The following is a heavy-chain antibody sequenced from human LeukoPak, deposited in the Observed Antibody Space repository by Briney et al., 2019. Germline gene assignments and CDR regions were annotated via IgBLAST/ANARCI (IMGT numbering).Heavy chain of an antibody. CDR1: GFTFSSYW. CDR2: ISSSGSTI. V-gene: IGHV3-48*04. D-gene: IGHD3-22*01. J-gene: IGHJ4*02. CDR3: ARGATYYYDSSGYYSHFDY. Sequence: GGSLRLSCAASGFTFSSYWMSWVRQAPGKGLEWVSYISSSGSTIYYADSVKGRFTISRDNAKNSLYLQMNSLRAEDTAVYYCARGATYYYDSSGYYSHFDYWGQGTLVTVSS.